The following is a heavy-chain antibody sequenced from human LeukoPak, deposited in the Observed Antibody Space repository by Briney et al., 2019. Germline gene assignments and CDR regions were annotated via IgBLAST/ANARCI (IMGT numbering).Heavy chain of an antibody. J-gene: IGHJ6*02. CDR2: ISDTGVTR. D-gene: IGHD3-10*01. CDR3: ARVFHSPNYYGSDLYGMDV. Sequence: QPRGSLRLSCAASGFTFSTYEMNWVRQAPGKGLEWLSYISDTGVTRDYADSVKGRLTISRDDAKNSLYLQMNSLRAEDTAVYYCARVFHSPNYYGSDLYGMDVWAKGPRSPSP. CDR1: GFTFSTYE. V-gene: IGHV3-48*03.